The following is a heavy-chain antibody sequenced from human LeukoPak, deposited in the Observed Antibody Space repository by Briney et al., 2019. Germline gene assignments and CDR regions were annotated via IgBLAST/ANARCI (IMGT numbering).Heavy chain of an antibody. CDR1: GGSFSGYY. J-gene: IGHJ5*02. V-gene: IGHV4-34*01. Sequence: SETLSLTCAVYGGSFSGYYWSWIRQPPGKGLEWIGEINHSGSTNYNPSLKSRVTISVDTSKNQFSLKLSSVTAADTAVYYCARGRGQYSSSPFDPWGQGTLVTVSS. D-gene: IGHD6-13*01. CDR3: ARGRGQYSSSPFDP. CDR2: INHSGST.